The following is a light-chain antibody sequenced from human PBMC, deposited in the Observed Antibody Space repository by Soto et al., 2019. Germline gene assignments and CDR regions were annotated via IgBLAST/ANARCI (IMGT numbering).Light chain of an antibody. CDR2: KGS. J-gene: IGKJ1*01. CDR1: QSISSW. CDR3: QQYNDNWT. Sequence: DIQITQSPSTLSASVGDRVTITCRASQSISSWLAWYQQKPGQAPKLLIYKGSTLQSGVPSRFSGSGSGTEFTLAISSLQPDDAATYYCQQYNDNWTFGQGTKVDIK. V-gene: IGKV1-5*03.